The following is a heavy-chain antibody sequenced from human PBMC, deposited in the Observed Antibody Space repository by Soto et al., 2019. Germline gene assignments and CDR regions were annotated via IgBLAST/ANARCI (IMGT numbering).Heavy chain of an antibody. J-gene: IGHJ4*02. D-gene: IGHD3-10*01. CDR1: GGSISSYY. CDR2: IYYSGST. CDR3: ARHEYASGSYYGFDY. V-gene: IGHV4-59*08. Sequence: PSQTQSLTCTVSGGSISSYYWSWIRQPPGKGLEWIGYIYYSGSTKYNSSLKSRVTISVDTSKNQFSLKLSSVTAADTAVYYCARHEYASGSYYGFDYWGQGTLVTVSS.